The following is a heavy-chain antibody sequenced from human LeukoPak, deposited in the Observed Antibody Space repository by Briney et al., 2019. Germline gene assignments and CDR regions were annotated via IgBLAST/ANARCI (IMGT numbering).Heavy chain of an antibody. J-gene: IGHJ5*02. V-gene: IGHV3-21*01. Sequence: GGSLRLSCAASGFTFSSYSMNWVRQAPGKGLEWVSSISSSSTYIYYADSVKGRFTISRDNAKNSLYLQMNSLRVEDTAVYYCAGGGSGSYTNPHHWGQGTLVAVSS. D-gene: IGHD3-10*01. CDR2: ISSSSTYI. CDR3: AGGGSGSYTNPHH. CDR1: GFTFSSYS.